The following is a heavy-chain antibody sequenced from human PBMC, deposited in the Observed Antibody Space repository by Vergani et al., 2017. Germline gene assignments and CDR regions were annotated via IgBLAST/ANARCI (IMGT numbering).Heavy chain of an antibody. Sequence: EVQLLQSGGGVIQPGGSVRLSCAASGFTFSACPMTWVRQAPGKGLEWVSAISARYPSTYYADSVKGRFTISRDNSKNMLYLQMNSLRAEDTAMYYCARLSYDTTPYWHGGYDCWGQGTLVSVSS. V-gene: IGHV3-23*01. CDR3: ARLSYDTTPYWHGGYDC. CDR2: ISARYPST. CDR1: GFTFSACP. J-gene: IGHJ4*02. D-gene: IGHD3-22*01.